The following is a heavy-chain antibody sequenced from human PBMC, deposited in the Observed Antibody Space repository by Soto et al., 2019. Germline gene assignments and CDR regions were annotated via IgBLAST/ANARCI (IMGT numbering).Heavy chain of an antibody. CDR2: IYYSGST. CDR1: GGSISSGGYY. D-gene: IGHD5-12*01. CDR3: ARALRDGYNRLFDP. J-gene: IGHJ5*02. Sequence: SETLSLTCAVSGGSISSGGYYWSWIRQPPGRGLEWIGYIYYSGSTSYNPSLKSRVTISIDTSKNQFSLKLSSVTAADTAVYYCARALRDGYNRLFDPWGQGTLVTVSS. V-gene: IGHV4-61*08.